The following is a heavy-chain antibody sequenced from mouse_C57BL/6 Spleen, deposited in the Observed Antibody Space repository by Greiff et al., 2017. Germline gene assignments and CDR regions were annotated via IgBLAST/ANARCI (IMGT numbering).Heavy chain of an antibody. D-gene: IGHD1-1*01. CDR1: GFTFSDYG. CDR2: ISSGSSTI. Sequence: EVKLMESGGGLVKPGGSLKLSCAASGFTFSDYGMHWVRQAPEKGLEWVAYISSGSSTIYYADTVKGRFTISRDNAKNTLFLQMTSLRSEDTAMYYCAKYYGSSYEAMDYWGQGTSVTVSS. J-gene: IGHJ4*01. CDR3: AKYYGSSYEAMDY. V-gene: IGHV5-17*01.